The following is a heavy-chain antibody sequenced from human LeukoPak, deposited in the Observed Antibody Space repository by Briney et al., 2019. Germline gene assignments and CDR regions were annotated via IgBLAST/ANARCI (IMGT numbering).Heavy chain of an antibody. Sequence: GGSLRLSCAASGFSLSSYGMHWVRRAPGKGLEYVSAISSNGGSTYYANSVRGRFTISRDNSKNTVYLQMGSLRAEDMAVYYCSNWYGYWGQGTLVTVSS. CDR3: SNWYGY. V-gene: IGHV3-64*01. CDR2: ISSNGGST. CDR1: GFSLSSYG. J-gene: IGHJ5*01.